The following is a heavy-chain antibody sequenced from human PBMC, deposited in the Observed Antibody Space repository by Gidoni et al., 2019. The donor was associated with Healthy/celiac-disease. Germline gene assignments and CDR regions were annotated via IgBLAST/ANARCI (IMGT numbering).Heavy chain of an antibody. CDR3: ARYSSGWYYYYGMDV. J-gene: IGHJ6*02. Sequence: QVQLQQWGAGLLKPSETLSLTCAVYGGSFSGYYGSWIRQPPGKGLEWIGEINHSGSTNYNPSLKSRVTISVDTSKNQFSLKLSSVTAADTAVYYCARYSSGWYYYYGMDVWGQGTTVTVSS. V-gene: IGHV4-34*01. CDR2: INHSGST. D-gene: IGHD6-19*01. CDR1: GGSFSGYY.